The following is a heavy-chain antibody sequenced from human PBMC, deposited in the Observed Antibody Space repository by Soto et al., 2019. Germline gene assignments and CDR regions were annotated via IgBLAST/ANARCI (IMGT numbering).Heavy chain of an antibody. CDR2: ISGSAGRT. CDR3: AKEMYSSGFFDY. V-gene: IGHV3-23*01. CDR1: GFSFSTYA. Sequence: GGSLRLSCGASGFSFSTYAVSWVRLASGKGLEWVSAISGSAGRTYYADSVRGRFTISRDNSRNTLYLQMNSLRAEDTALYYCAKEMYSSGFFDYWGQGTLVTVSS. D-gene: IGHD6-19*01. J-gene: IGHJ4*02.